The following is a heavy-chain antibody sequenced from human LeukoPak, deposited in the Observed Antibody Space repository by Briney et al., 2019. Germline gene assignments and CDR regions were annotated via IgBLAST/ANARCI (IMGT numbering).Heavy chain of an antibody. J-gene: IGHJ4*02. CDR3: ASRSGSTPYYYDY. CDR1: GYTFTSFG. CDR2: INTYNGKT. Sequence: GASVTVSCKVSGYTFTSFGMSWLRQAPGQGLEWMGWINTYNGKTSYAQKLQGRVTMTTDTSTSTAYMELRSLRSDDTAVYYCASRSGSTPYYYDYWGQGTLVTVSS. V-gene: IGHV1-18*01. D-gene: IGHD3-3*01.